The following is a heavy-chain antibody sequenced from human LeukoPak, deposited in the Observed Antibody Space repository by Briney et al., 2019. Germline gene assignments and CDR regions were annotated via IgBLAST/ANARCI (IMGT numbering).Heavy chain of an antibody. V-gene: IGHV3-9*01. CDR3: ARRSLKGIVVVTATTMDV. J-gene: IGHJ6*03. CDR1: GFTFDDYV. D-gene: IGHD2-21*02. Sequence: PGRSLRLSCAASGFTFDDYVMHWVRQAPGKGLEWVSGITSNSGSIGYADSVKGRFTISRDNAKNSLYLQMNSLRAEDTAVYYCARRSLKGIVVVTATTMDVWGKGTTVTVSS. CDR2: ITSNSGSI.